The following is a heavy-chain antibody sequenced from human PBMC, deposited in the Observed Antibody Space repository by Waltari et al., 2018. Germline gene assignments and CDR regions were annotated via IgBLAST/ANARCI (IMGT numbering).Heavy chain of an antibody. CDR1: GGSISSSNW. CDR2: IYHSGGT. J-gene: IGHJ4*02. CDR3: ARVVDSSGYYRYYFDY. Sequence: QVQLQESGPGLVKPSGTLSLTCAVSGGSISSSNWWSWVRQPPGKGLEWIGEIYHSGGTNYNPSLKSRVTIPVDKSKTQFCLKLSSVTAADTAVYYCARVVDSSGYYRYYFDYWGQGTLVTVSS. V-gene: IGHV4-4*02. D-gene: IGHD3-22*01.